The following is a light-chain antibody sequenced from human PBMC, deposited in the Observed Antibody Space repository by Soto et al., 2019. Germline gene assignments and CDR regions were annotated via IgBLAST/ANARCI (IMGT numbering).Light chain of an antibody. V-gene: IGKV1-5*03. CDR1: ESIYSW. J-gene: IGKJ1*01. CDR2: KTS. CDR3: QEYNTNSRT. Sequence: IQMTQSPSTLSASVGDTVTITCRASESIYSWLAWYKQIPGKAPQLLIYKTSTLQSGVSPRFSGSGSGAEYTLTISSLQLDDFSTYYCQEYNTNSRTFGQGTRV.